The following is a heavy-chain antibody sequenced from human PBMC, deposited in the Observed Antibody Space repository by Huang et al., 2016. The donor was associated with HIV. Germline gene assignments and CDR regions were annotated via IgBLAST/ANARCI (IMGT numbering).Heavy chain of an antibody. V-gene: IGHV4-39*01. CDR2: IYYSGST. CDR3: ARRDSSGWYGGYY. Sequence: GLVKPSETLSLTCTVSGGSIRSSSYHWGWIRQPPGKGLEWIGSIYYSGSTYYNPSLKSRVTISVDTCKNQFSLKLSSVTAADTAVYYCARRDSSGWYGGYYWGQGTLVTVSS. J-gene: IGHJ4*02. D-gene: IGHD6-19*01. CDR1: GGSIRSSSYH.